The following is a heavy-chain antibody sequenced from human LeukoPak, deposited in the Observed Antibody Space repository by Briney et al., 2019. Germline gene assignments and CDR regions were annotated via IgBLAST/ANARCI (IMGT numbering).Heavy chain of an antibody. J-gene: IGHJ4*02. CDR3: ASTRLYYFDY. CDR2: ISYDGSNK. Sequence: PGGSLRLSCAASGFTFSSYAMHWVRQAPGKGLEWMAVISYDGSNKYYADSVKGRFTISRDNSKNTLYLQMNSLRAEDTAVYYCASTRLYYFDYWGQGTLVTVSS. CDR1: GFTFSSYA. V-gene: IGHV3-30*04. D-gene: IGHD1-26*01.